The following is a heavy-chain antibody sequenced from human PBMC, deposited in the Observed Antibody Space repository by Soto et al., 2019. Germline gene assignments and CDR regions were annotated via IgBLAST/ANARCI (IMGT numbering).Heavy chain of an antibody. Sequence: ASVKVSCKASGYTFTSYGISWVRQAPGQGLEWMGWISAYNGNTSYAQKLQGRVTMTTDTSTSTAYMELRSLRSDDTAVYYCAREADTPLAHYYYGMDVWGQGTTVTVSS. CDR2: ISAYNGNT. CDR3: AREADTPLAHYYYGMDV. V-gene: IGHV1-18*01. CDR1: GYTFTSYG. J-gene: IGHJ6*02. D-gene: IGHD5-18*01.